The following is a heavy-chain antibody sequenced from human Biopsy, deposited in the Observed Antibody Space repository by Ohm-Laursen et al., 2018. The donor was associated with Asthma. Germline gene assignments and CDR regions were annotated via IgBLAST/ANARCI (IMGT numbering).Heavy chain of an antibody. D-gene: IGHD7-27*01. CDR1: GGSMSSSSYS. J-gene: IGHJ4*02. CDR2: ISYTGNT. V-gene: IGHV4-39*01. CDR3: ARHWNWGSFFDY. Sequence: SDTLSLTCTVSGGSMSSSSYSWGWIRQPPGKGLEWIGSISYTGNTNIPSLRSRVTLSVDTYKNNFSLKVTSVTAADMAVFYCARHWNWGSFFDYWGQGMLVTVSS.